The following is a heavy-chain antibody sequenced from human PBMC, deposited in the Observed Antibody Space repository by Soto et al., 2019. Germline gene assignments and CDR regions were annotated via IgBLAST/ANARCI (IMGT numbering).Heavy chain of an antibody. CDR1: GFTFSSYG. J-gene: IGHJ5*02. V-gene: IGHV3-30*18. Sequence: GGSLRLSCAASGFTFSSYGMHWVRQAPGKGLEWVAVISYDGSNKYYADSVKGRFTISRDNSKNTLYLQMNSLRAEDTAVYYCAKDSGYCSGGSFPCWFDPWGQGTLVTVSS. CDR3: AKDSGYCSGGSFPCWFDP. D-gene: IGHD2-15*01. CDR2: ISYDGSNK.